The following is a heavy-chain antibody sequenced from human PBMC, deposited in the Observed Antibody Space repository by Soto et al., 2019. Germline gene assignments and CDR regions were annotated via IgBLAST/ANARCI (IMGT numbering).Heavy chain of an antibody. D-gene: IGHD6-13*01. CDR1: GFTFSSYA. J-gene: IGHJ6*02. CDR2: ISYDGSNK. Sequence: GGSLRLSCAASGFTFSSYAMHWVRQAPGKGLEWVAVISYDGSNKYYADSVKGRFTISRDNSKNTLYLQMNSLRAEDTAVYYCAREGSSSWYGWDYYGMDVWGQGTTVTVSS. CDR3: AREGSSSWYGWDYYGMDV. V-gene: IGHV3-30-3*01.